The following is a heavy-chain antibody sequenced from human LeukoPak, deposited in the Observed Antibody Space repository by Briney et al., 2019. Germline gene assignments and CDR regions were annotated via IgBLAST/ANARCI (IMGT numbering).Heavy chain of an antibody. CDR3: ARGPQVIDY. D-gene: IGHD1-14*01. J-gene: IGHJ4*02. CDR1: GFTVSRTY. Sequence: GGSLRLSCEAAGFTVSRTYMTWVRQAPGKGLEWVSVIYSGGSTYYSDSVKGRFTISRDTSKNTVYLQMNSLRAEDTAVYYCARGPQVIDYWGQGTLVTVAS. V-gene: IGHV3-66*01. CDR2: IYSGGST.